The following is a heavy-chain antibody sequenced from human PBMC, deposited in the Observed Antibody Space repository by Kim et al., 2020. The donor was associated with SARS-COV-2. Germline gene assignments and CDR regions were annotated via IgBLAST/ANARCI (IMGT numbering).Heavy chain of an antibody. CDR3: AKGDDFGVVISYYYYGVDV. V-gene: IGHV3-23*01. D-gene: IGHD3-3*01. CDR2: ISGSGGST. J-gene: IGHJ6*02. Sequence: LSLTCAASGFTFSSYAMSWVRQAPGKGLEWVSAISGSGGSTYYADSVKGRFTISRDNSKNTLYLQMNSLRAEDTAVYYCAKGDDFGVVISYYYYGVDVWGQGTTVTVSS. CDR1: GFTFSSYA.